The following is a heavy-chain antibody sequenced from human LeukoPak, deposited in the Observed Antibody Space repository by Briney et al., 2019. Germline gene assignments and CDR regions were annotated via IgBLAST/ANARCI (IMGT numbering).Heavy chain of an antibody. D-gene: IGHD1-14*01. V-gene: IGHV4-31*03. CDR1: GGSVSSGDYY. CDR3: ARGSHNLFDS. CDR2: IYYSGST. J-gene: IGHJ4*02. Sequence: PSQTLSLTCTVSGGSVSSGDYYWSWIRQHPGKGLEWIGYIYYSGSTYYNPSLKSRVIISVDTSKNQFSLKLSSVTAADTAVYYCARGSHNLFDSWGQGTLVTVSS.